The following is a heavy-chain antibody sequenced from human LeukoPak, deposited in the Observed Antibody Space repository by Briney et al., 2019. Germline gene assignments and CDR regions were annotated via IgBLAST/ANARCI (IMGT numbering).Heavy chain of an antibody. J-gene: IGHJ4*02. Sequence: PGGSLRLSCAASGFTFSSYSMNWVRQAPGKGLEWVSSISSSSSYIYYADSVKGRFTISRDNAKNSLYLQMNSLRAEDTAVYYCARDSLPIEDSPLYYFDYWGQGTLVTVSS. D-gene: IGHD3/OR15-3a*01. CDR1: GFTFSSYS. CDR2: ISSSSSYI. CDR3: ARDSLPIEDSPLYYFDY. V-gene: IGHV3-21*01.